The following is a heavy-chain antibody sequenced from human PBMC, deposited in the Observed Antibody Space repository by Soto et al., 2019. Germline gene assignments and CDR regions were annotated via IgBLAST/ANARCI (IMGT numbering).Heavy chain of an antibody. CDR2: IYYSGST. J-gene: IGHJ4*02. CDR1: GRSISSYY. CDR3: ARPSEYCSGGSCAFSLSY. Sequence: SETLSLTCTVPGRSISSYYWSWIRQPPGKGLEWIGYIYYSGSTNYNPSLKSRVTISGDTSKNQFSLKLSSVTAADTAVYYCARPSEYCSGGSCAFSLSYWGQGTLVTV. D-gene: IGHD2-15*01. V-gene: IGHV4-59*08.